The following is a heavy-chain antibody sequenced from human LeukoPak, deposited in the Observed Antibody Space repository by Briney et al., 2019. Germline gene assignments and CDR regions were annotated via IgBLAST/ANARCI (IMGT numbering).Heavy chain of an antibody. V-gene: IGHV1-69*04. D-gene: IGHD6-19*01. CDR1: GGTFSSYA. CDR2: IIPILGIA. J-gene: IGHJ4*02. CDR3: ARAKAVAGTGGDY. Sequence: SVKVSCKASGGTFSSYAISWVRQAPGQGLEWMGRIIPILGIANYAQKFQGRVTTTADKSTSTAYMELSSLRSEDTAVYYCARAKAVAGTGGDYWGQGTLVTVS.